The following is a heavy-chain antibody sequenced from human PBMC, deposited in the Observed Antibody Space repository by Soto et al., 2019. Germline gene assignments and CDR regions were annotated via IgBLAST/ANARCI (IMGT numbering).Heavy chain of an antibody. V-gene: IGHV1-18*01. CDR1: GYTFTSYG. D-gene: IGHD2-21*01. CDR2: ISAYNGNT. Sequence: GASVKVSCKASGYTFTSYGISWVRQAPGQGLEWMGWISAYNGNTNYAQKLQGRVTMTTDTSTSTAYMELRSLRSDDTAVYYCARVVTVVDVLFRFDPWGQGTLVTVSS. J-gene: IGHJ5*02. CDR3: ARVVTVVDVLFRFDP.